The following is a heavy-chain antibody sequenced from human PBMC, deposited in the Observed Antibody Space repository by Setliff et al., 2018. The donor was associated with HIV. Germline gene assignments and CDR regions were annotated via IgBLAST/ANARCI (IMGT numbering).Heavy chain of an antibody. J-gene: IGHJ4*02. CDR3: ARARGGNSEWSY. Sequence: GGSLRLSCTVSGFTFTKSAMNWIRQAPGKGLEWISSISSSGRTIKYADSVKGRFTISRDNAKNTLYLQMNSLRAEDTAVYSCARARGGNSEWSYWGQGTLVTVSS. D-gene: IGHD2-15*01. V-gene: IGHV3-48*04. CDR1: GFTFTKSA. CDR2: ISSSGRTI.